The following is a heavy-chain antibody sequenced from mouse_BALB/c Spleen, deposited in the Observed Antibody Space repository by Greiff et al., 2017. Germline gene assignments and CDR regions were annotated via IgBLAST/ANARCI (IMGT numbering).Heavy chain of an antibody. Sequence: EVHLVESGPSLVKPSQTLSLTCSVTGDSITSGYWNWIRKFPGNKLEYMGYISYSGSTYYNPSLKSRISITRDTSKNQYYLQLNSVTTEDTATYYCARGRDSGYVPMDYWGQGTSVTVSS. V-gene: IGHV3-8*02. CDR3: ARGRDSGYVPMDY. CDR2: ISYSGST. CDR1: GDSITSGY. J-gene: IGHJ4*01. D-gene: IGHD3-1*01.